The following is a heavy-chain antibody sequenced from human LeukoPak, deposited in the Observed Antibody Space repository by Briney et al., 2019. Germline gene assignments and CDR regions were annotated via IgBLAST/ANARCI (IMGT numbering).Heavy chain of an antibody. J-gene: IGHJ4*02. Sequence: ASVKVSCKASGYTFTGYYIHWVRQAPGQGLEWLGWINPNSGGTNYAQNFRGRVTMTRDTSISTAYMELSRLRSDDTAVYYCARAIIGDVDYWGQGTLVTVSS. D-gene: IGHD7-27*01. CDR1: GYTFTGYY. V-gene: IGHV1-2*02. CDR3: ARAIIGDVDY. CDR2: INPNSGGT.